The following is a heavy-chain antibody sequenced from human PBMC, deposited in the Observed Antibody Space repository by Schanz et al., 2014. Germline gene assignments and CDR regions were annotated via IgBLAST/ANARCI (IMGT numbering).Heavy chain of an antibody. CDR3: VKTDAGWRFDY. CDR1: GFTFSTYA. J-gene: IGHJ4*02. D-gene: IGHD6-19*01. V-gene: IGHV3-30*18. CDR2: ISLDGSNQ. Sequence: HLVESGGGLIQPGGSLRLSCAASGFTFSTYAMHWVRQAPGKGLEWVAIISLDGSNQYYADSVRGRFTISRDNSRNTVYLQMNNVGVDDTATYYCVKTDAGWRFDYWGQGTLVIVSS.